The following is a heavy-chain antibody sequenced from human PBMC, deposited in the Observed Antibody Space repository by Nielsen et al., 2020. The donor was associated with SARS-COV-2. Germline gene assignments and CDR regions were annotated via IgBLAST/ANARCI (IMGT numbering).Heavy chain of an antibody. V-gene: IGHV4-34*09. CDR3: ARGRYSGYDFLSPTYYYYGMDV. D-gene: IGHD5-12*01. J-gene: IGHJ6*02. Sequence: PGKGLEWIGEINHSGSTNYNPSLKSRVTISVDTSKNQFSLKLSSVTAADTAVYYCARGRYSGYDFLSPTYYYYGMDVWGQGTTVTVSS. CDR2: INHSGST.